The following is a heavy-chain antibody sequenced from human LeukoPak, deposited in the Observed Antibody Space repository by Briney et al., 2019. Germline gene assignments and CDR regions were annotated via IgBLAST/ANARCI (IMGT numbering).Heavy chain of an antibody. CDR2: ISAYNGNT. CDR1: GYTFTSYG. D-gene: IGHD2-2*01. CDR3: ASVRGYCSSTSCSYYYYGMDV. V-gene: IGHV1-18*04. Sequence: ASVKVSCKASGYTFTSYGISWVRQAPGQGLEWMGWISAYNGNTNYAQKLQGRVTMTTGTSTSTAYMELRSLRSDDTAVYYCASVRGYCSSTSCSYYYYGMDVWGKGPRSPSPQ. J-gene: IGHJ6*04.